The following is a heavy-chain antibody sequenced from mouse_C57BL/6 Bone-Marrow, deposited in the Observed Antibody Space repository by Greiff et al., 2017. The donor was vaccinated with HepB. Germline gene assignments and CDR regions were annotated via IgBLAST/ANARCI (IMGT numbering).Heavy chain of an antibody. Sequence: EVQLQQSGPELVKPGASVKISCKASGYTFTDYYMNWVKQSHGKSLEWIGDINPNNGGTSYNQKFKGKATLTVDKSSSTAYMELRSLTSEDSAVYYCARQGLTVVAPYYFDYWGRGTTLTVSS. CDR2: INPNNGGT. V-gene: IGHV1-26*01. D-gene: IGHD1-1*01. CDR1: GYTFTDYY. J-gene: IGHJ2*01. CDR3: ARQGLTVVAPYYFDY.